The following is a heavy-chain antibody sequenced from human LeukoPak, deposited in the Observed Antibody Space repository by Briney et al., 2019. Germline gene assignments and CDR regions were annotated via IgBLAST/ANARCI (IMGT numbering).Heavy chain of an antibody. CDR1: GGSISNYY. V-gene: IGHV4-59*01. CDR2: IYYSGST. Sequence: SETLSLTCTVSGGSISNYYWSWIRQPPGKGLEWIGYIYYSGSTNYNPSLKSRVTISVDTSKNQFSLKLSSVTAEDTAVYYCARGGLAAARNDYYYYMDVWGKGTTVTVSS. J-gene: IGHJ6*03. D-gene: IGHD6-13*01. CDR3: ARGGLAAARNDYYYYMDV.